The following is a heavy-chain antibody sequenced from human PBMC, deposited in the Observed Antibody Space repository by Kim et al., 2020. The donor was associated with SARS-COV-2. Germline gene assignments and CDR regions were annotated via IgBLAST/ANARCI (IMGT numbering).Heavy chain of an antibody. V-gene: IGHV3-23*01. J-gene: IGHJ4*02. CDR3: AKGVGVQLEPGLFDY. D-gene: IGHD1-1*01. Sequence: GGSLRLSCAASGFTFSSYAMSWVRQAPGKGLEWVSAISGSGGSTYYADSVKGRFTISRDNSKNTLYLQMNSLRAEDTAVYYCAKGVGVQLEPGLFDYWGQGTLVTVSS. CDR2: ISGSGGST. CDR1: GFTFSSYA.